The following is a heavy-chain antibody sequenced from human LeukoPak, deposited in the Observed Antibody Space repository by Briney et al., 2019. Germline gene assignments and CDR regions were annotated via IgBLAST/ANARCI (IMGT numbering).Heavy chain of an antibody. J-gene: IGHJ4*02. Sequence: GGSLRLSCAASGFTFSSYGMSWVRQAPGKGLEWVSAISGSGGSTYYADSVKGRFTISRDNSKNTLYLQMNSLRAEDTAVYYCAKPPNYYDSSGYLRLLVYWGQGTLVTVSS. CDR2: ISGSGGST. CDR3: AKPPNYYDSSGYLRLLVY. CDR1: GFTFSSYG. D-gene: IGHD3-22*01. V-gene: IGHV3-23*01.